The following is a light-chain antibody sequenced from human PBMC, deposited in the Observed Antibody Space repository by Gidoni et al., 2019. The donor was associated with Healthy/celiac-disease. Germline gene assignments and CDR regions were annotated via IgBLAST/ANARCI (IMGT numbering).Light chain of an antibody. CDR2: GKN. Sequence: SSELTQDPAVSVALGQTVRITCQGDSLRSYYASWFQQKPGQAPVLVIYGKNNRPSGIPDRLSGSSSGNTASLTITGAQAEDEADYYCNSRDSSGNHLVVGGGTKLTVL. CDR3: NSRDSSGNHLV. V-gene: IGLV3-19*01. CDR1: SLRSYY. J-gene: IGLJ2*01.